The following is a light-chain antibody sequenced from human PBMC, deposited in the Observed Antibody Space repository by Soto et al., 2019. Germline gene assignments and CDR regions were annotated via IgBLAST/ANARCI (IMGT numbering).Light chain of an antibody. CDR2: GAY. J-gene: IGKJ5*01. V-gene: IGKV3D-15*01. CDR3: QKHPYWPPIT. CDR1: QSVSSN. Sequence: EIVMTQSSATLSVAPGQSDTLSGRASQSVSSNLAWYQQKPGQAPRRLVYGAYTRATGIPDRFSGSGSATDFTLTISSLEPEDFAVYYCQKHPYWPPITFGPGTRVEIK.